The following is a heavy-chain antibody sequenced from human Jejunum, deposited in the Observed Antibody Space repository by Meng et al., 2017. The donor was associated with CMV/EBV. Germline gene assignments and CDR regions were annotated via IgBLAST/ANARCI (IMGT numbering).Heavy chain of an antibody. V-gene: IGHV4-4*07. CDR1: CGSTNNYC. Sequence: HESLPRLRHPSLTLTLTGTFTCGSTNNYCWTWNLHAAGKERKWTVRFYSSDTYNSPPSLNSRVTMSLSTSKNHFSLNLRSATAADTSIYYCARGPAASTRECFDYWGIGTLVTVFS. CDR3: ARGPAASTRECFDY. J-gene: IGHJ4*01. CDR2: FYSSDTY. D-gene: IGHD2-2*01.